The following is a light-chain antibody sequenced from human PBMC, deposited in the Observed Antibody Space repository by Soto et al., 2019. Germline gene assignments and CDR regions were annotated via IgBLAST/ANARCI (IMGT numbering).Light chain of an antibody. CDR1: SSDVGSYNL. CDR3: CSYAGSSTFGV. CDR2: EVS. V-gene: IGLV2-23*02. Sequence: QSALTQPASVSGSPGQFITISCTGTSSDVGSYNLVSWYQQHPGKAPKLMIYEVSKRPSGVSNRFSGSKSGNTASLTISGLQSEDEADYYCCSYAGSSTFGVFGGGTKLTVL. J-gene: IGLJ2*01.